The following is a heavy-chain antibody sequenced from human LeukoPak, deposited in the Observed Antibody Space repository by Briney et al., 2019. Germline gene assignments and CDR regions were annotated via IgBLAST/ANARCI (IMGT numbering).Heavy chain of an antibody. CDR3: SRAVRGALFAFDI. Sequence: GASVKVSCKAPGYTFTSYGISWVRQAPGQGLEWMGWISAYNGNTNYAQKLQGRVTMTTDTSTSTAYMELRSLRSDDTAVYYCSRAVRGALFAFDIWGQGTMVTVSS. CDR1: GYTFTSYG. D-gene: IGHD3-16*01. V-gene: IGHV1-18*01. CDR2: ISAYNGNT. J-gene: IGHJ3*02.